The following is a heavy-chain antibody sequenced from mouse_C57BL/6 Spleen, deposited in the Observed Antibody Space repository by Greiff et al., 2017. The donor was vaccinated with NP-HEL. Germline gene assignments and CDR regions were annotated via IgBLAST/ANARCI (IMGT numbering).Heavy chain of an antibody. J-gene: IGHJ3*01. Sequence: QVQLQQSGAELVKPGASVKISCKASGYAFSSYWMNWVKQRPGKGLEWIGQIYPGDGDTNYNGKFKGKATLTADKSSSTAYMQLSSLTSEDSAVYFCAREGGSSGYLYAYWGQGTLVTVSA. CDR2: IYPGDGDT. D-gene: IGHD3-2*02. CDR1: GYAFSSYW. V-gene: IGHV1-80*01. CDR3: AREGGSSGYLYAY.